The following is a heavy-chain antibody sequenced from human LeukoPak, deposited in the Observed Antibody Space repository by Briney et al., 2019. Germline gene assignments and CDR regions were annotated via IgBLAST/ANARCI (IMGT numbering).Heavy chain of an antibody. J-gene: IGHJ4*02. Sequence: SETLSLTCAVYGGSFSGYYWSWIRQPPGKGLEWIGEINHSGSTNYNPSLKSRVTISVDTSKNQFSLKLSSVTAADTAVYYCRLTMVRGVIKRFDYWGQGTLVTVSS. V-gene: IGHV4-34*01. D-gene: IGHD3-10*01. CDR2: INHSGST. CDR3: RLTMVRGVIKRFDY. CDR1: GGSFSGYY.